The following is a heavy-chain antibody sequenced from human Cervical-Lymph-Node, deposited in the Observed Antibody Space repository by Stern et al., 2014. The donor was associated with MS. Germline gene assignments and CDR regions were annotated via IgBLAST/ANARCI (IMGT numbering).Heavy chain of an antibody. CDR2: IYTSGST. CDR1: GGSISRGSYY. Sequence: QLQLQESGPGLVKPSQTLSLTCTVSGGSISRGSYYWSWIRQPAGKGLEWIGRIYTSGSTNYNPSLKSRVTISVDTSKNQFSLKLSSVTAADTAVYYCASGYYDSSGYFHYWGQGTLVTVSS. CDR3: ASGYYDSSGYFHY. J-gene: IGHJ4*02. V-gene: IGHV4-61*02. D-gene: IGHD3-22*01.